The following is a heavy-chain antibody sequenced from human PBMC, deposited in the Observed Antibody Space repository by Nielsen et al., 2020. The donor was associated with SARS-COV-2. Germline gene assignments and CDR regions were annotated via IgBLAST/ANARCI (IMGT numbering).Heavy chain of an antibody. Sequence: GESLKISCAASGFTFSSYWMSWVRQAPGKGLEWVANIKQDGSEKYYVDSVKGRFTISRDNAKNSLYLQMNSLRAEDTAVYYCARVSSTQAAFDIWGQGTMVTVSS. D-gene: IGHD6-6*01. CDR3: ARVSSTQAAFDI. J-gene: IGHJ3*02. CDR2: IKQDGSEK. V-gene: IGHV3-7*03. CDR1: GFTFSSYW.